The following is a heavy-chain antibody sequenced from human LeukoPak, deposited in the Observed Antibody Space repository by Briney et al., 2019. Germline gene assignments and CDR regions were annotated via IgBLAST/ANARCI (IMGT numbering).Heavy chain of an antibody. D-gene: IGHD3-22*01. Sequence: PGGSLRLSCAASGFTFSDYYMSRIRQAPGKGLEWLSYISDLSNNRYYADTVKGRFIISRDDAKNSVYLQMSSLRAEDTAVYYCARFGTSGYSGDHWGQGTLVTVSS. CDR3: ARFGTSGYSGDH. CDR1: GFTFSDYY. V-gene: IGHV3-11*04. CDR2: ISDLSNNR. J-gene: IGHJ4*02.